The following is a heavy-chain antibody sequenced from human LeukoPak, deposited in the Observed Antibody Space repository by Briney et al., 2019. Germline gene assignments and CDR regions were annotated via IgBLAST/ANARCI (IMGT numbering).Heavy chain of an antibody. CDR3: SRDQTPYY. J-gene: IGHJ4*02. CDR1: GFTFGDYA. CDR2: IASKTYGGTA. Sequence: GGSLRLSCTGSGFTFGDYAMTWVRQAPGKGLEWVGFIASKTYGGTAEYAASVKGRFTISRDDSKSIAYLQMNSLKTEDTAVYFCSRDQTPYYWGQGTLVTVSS. V-gene: IGHV3-49*04.